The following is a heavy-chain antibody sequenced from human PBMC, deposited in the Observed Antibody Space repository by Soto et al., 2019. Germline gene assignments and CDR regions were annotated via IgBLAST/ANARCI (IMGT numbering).Heavy chain of an antibody. CDR3: ARDVNEYSSGWGDY. CDR2: IKSDGSVT. J-gene: IGHJ4*02. CDR1: GFTFSSYW. V-gene: IGHV3-74*01. Sequence: EVQLVESGGGLVQPGGSLRLSCAASGFTFSSYWMHWVRQVPGKGLVWVSGIKSDGSVTSYADSVKGRFTISRDNAKNTLYLQMDSLRAEDTAVYYCARDVNEYSSGWGDYWGQGTLVTVSS. D-gene: IGHD6-19*01.